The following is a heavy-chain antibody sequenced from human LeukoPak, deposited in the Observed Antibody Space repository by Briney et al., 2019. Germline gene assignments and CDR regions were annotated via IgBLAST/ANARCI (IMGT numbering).Heavy chain of an antibody. V-gene: IGHV4-59*08. Sequence: PSETLSLTCLVSSGSVSSYYWTWIRQPPGKGLEWIGYIYHTGSSNYSPSLKSRVTTYVDTSKNQLSLKLSSVTAADTAMYYCARARYTNSWYAVDIWGQGTMVTVSS. J-gene: IGHJ3*02. D-gene: IGHD6-13*01. CDR3: ARARYTNSWYAVDI. CDR1: SGSVSSYY. CDR2: IYHTGSS.